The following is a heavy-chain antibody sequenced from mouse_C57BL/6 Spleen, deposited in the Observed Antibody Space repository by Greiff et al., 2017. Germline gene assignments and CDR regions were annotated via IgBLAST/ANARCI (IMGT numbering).Heavy chain of an antibody. Sequence: DVMLVEPGGGLVKPGGSLKLSCAASGFTFSDYGMHWVRQAPEKGLEWVAYISSGSSTNYYADTVKGRFTISRANAKNTLFLQMTSLRSEDTAMYYCAKRNHYAMDYWGQGTSVTVSS. CDR2: ISSGSSTN. V-gene: IGHV5-17*01. CDR3: AKRNHYAMDY. CDR1: GFTFSDYG. D-gene: IGHD2-1*01. J-gene: IGHJ4*01.